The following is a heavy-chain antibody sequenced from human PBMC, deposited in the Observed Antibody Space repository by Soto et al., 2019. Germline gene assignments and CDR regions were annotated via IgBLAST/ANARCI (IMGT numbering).Heavy chain of an antibody. D-gene: IGHD1-26*01. J-gene: IGHJ4*02. CDR1: GFTFSSYA. CDR3: ARDGEWELLQYFDY. V-gene: IGHV3-30-3*01. CDR2: ILYDGSNK. Sequence: QVQLVESGGGVVQPGRSLRLSCAASGFTFSSYAMHWVRQAPGKGLEWVAVILYDGSNKYYADSVKGRFTISRDNSKNTLYLQMNRLRAEDTAVYYCARDGEWELLQYFDYWGQGTLVTVS.